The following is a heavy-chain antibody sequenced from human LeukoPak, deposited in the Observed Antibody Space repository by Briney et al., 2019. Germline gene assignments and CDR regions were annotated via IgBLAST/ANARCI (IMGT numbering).Heavy chain of an antibody. CDR3: ARGPYSSRYDY. V-gene: IGHV4-59*01. CDR2: IYYSGST. CDR1: GGSISSYY. D-gene: IGHD6-13*01. Sequence: SETLSLTCTVSGGSISSYYWSWIRQPQGKGLEWIGYIYYSGSTNYNPSLKSRVTISVDTSKNQLSLKLSSVTAADTAVYYCARGPYSSRYDYWGQGTLVTVSS. J-gene: IGHJ4*02.